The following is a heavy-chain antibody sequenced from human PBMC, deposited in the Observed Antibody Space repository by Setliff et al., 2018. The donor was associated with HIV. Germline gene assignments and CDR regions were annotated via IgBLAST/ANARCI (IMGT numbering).Heavy chain of an antibody. V-gene: IGHV4-38-2*01. Sequence: PSETLSLTCAVSGYFINTGFYWDWIRQPPGKGLEWVGTMHHSGPTYYNPSLKSRVTISVDTSKNQFSLNLSSVTAADTAVYYCARLMVSDYCHNSGPRGYFDYWGQGKMVTVSS. D-gene: IGHD3-22*01. CDR3: ARLMVSDYCHNSGPRGYFDY. J-gene: IGHJ4*02. CDR2: MHHSGPT. CDR1: GYFINTGFY.